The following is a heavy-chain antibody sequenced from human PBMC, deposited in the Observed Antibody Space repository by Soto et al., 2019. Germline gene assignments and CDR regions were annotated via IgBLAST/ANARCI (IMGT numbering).Heavy chain of an antibody. V-gene: IGHV1-18*01. CDR1: GYTFTSYG. J-gene: IGHJ6*02. CDR2: ISAHNGNT. Sequence: ASVKVSCKASGYTFTSYGITWVRQAPGQGLEWMGWISAHNGNTDYAQKLQGRVIVTRDTSTTTAYMELRSLRSDDTAVYYCARMGDVPYYYYGMDVWGQGTTVTXSS. D-gene: IGHD3-16*01. CDR3: ARMGDVPYYYYGMDV.